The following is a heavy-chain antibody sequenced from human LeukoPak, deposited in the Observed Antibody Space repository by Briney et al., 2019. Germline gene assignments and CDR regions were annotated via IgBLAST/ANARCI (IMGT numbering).Heavy chain of an antibody. V-gene: IGHV3-11*04. J-gene: IGHJ6*03. Sequence: GGSLRLSCAASGFTFSNYYMGWVRQAPGKGLEWVSYISSSGCTIYYADSVKGRFTISRDNAKNSLYLQMNSLRAEDTAVYYCAGDYDYYYMDVWGKGTTVTISS. CDR3: AGDYDYYYMDV. CDR1: GFTFSNYY. CDR2: ISSSGCTI.